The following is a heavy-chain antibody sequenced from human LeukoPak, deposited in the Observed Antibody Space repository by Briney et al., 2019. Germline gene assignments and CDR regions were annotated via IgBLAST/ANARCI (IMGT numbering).Heavy chain of an antibody. CDR2: IYYSGST. D-gene: IGHD3-10*01. CDR1: GGSISSYY. J-gene: IGHJ3*02. CDR3: ARARPHYYGSGSYYTDAFDM. V-gene: IGHV4-59*01. Sequence: PSETLSLTCTVSGGSISSYYWSWIRQPPGKGLEWIGYIYYSGSTNYNPPLKSRVTISVDTSKNQFSLKLSSVTAADTAVYYCARARPHYYGSGSYYTDAFDMWGQGTMVTVSS.